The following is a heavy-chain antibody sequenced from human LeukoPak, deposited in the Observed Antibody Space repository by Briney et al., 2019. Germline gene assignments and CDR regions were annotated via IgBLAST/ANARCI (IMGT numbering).Heavy chain of an antibody. V-gene: IGHV1-2*02. CDR2: INPNSGGT. CDR3: ARDGAAATKRGHFDY. CDR1: GYTFTGYY. D-gene: IGHD1-26*01. J-gene: IGHJ4*02. Sequence: ASVKVSCKASGYTFTGYYMHWVRQAPGQGLEWMGWINPNSGGTNYAQKFQGRVTMTRDTSISTAYMELSRLRSDDTAVYYCARDGAAATKRGHFDYWGQGTLVTVSS.